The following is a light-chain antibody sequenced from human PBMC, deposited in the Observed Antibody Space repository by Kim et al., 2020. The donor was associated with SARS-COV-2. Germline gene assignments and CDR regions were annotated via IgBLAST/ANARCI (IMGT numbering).Light chain of an antibody. CDR1: QNIDDW. CDR2: RAS. CDR3: QHQNSYSPCT. V-gene: IGKV1-5*03. Sequence: DIRMTQSPSTLSASVGDRVTITCRASQNIDDWLAWYQQKPGKAPNLLIHRASDLQTGVPSRFSGSGSGTEFTLTISSVQPDDCGTYYCQHQNSYSPCTFGPGTKLEI. J-gene: IGKJ2*01.